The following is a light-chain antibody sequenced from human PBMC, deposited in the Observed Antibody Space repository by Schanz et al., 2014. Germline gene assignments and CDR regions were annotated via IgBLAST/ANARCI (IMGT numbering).Light chain of an antibody. V-gene: IGLV2-8*01. CDR1: SSDVGGHDY. CDR2: QVS. Sequence: QSALTQPRSVSGSPGQSVTISCTGTSSDVGGHDYVSWYQHHLGKAPKVMIYQVSKRPSGVPDRFSGSKSGNTASLTVSGLQAEDEADYYCNSYAGSNNWVFGGGTKLTVL. J-gene: IGLJ3*02. CDR3: NSYAGSNNWV.